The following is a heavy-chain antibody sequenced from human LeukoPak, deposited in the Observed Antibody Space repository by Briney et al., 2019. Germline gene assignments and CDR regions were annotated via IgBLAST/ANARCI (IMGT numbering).Heavy chain of an antibody. V-gene: IGHV4-4*08. CDR1: GGSINSYC. CDR3: ATSYDAKTAPYDL. D-gene: IGHD5-12*01. CDR2: IYTSGST. Sequence: SETLSLPCTVSGGSINSYCWSWIRQPPGKGLEWIGYIYTSGSTNFHPSLKSRVTMSVDTSRNQFSMQLTSVTAADTAVYYCATSYDAKTAPYDLWGQGTLGTVSS. J-gene: IGHJ5*02.